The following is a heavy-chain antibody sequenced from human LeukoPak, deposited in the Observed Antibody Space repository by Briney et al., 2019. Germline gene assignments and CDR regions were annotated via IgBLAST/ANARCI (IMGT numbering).Heavy chain of an antibody. Sequence: SETLSLTCTVSGGSICSYYWSWIRQPAGKGLEWIGRIYTSGSTNYNPSLKSRVTMSVDTSKNQFSLKLSSVTAADTAVYYCAGGLRYFDWLLRGGAFDIWGQGTMVTVSS. J-gene: IGHJ3*02. CDR3: AGGLRYFDWLLRGGAFDI. V-gene: IGHV4-4*07. D-gene: IGHD3-9*01. CDR1: GGSICSYY. CDR2: IYTSGST.